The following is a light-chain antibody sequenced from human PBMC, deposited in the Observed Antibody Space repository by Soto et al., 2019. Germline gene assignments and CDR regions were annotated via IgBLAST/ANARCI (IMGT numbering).Light chain of an antibody. CDR1: QSVSSSY. CDR2: DAS. Sequence: EIVLTQSPATLSLSPGERATLSCGASQSVSSSYLAWYQQKPGLAPRLLIYDASSRATGIPDRFSGSGSGTEFTLTISSLQPDDFATYYCQQYNSYSVTFGQGTRLEIK. J-gene: IGKJ5*01. CDR3: QQYNSYSVT. V-gene: IGKV3D-20*01.